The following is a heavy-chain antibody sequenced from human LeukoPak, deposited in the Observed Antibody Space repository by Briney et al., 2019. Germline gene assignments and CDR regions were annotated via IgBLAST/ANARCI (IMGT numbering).Heavy chain of an antibody. CDR1: GFTFSNAW. Sequence: GGSLSLSWAASGFTFSNAWISWFRQAPGKGLKWAPVIYSGGSTYYVDSVKGRFTISRDNSKNTLYLQMNSLRAEDTAVYYCAKNPYQLFRYSYFDLWGRGTRVTVSS. V-gene: IGHV3-53*01. D-gene: IGHD2-2*01. CDR3: AKNPYQLFRYSYFDL. CDR2: IYSGGST. J-gene: IGHJ2*01.